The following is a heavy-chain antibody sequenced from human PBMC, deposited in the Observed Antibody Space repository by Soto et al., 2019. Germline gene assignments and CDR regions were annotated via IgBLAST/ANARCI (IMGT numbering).Heavy chain of an antibody. CDR3: ARDRVTMVRDVVPAAFHL. Sequence: QVQLVQSGAEVKKPGASVKVSCKASGYTFTSYYMHWVRQAPGQGLEWMGIINPSGGSTSYAQKYRRRATMTRAKSTGHVYLELRSLKSEDTAVYYCARDRVTMVRDVVPAAFHLWGQGTIVTVSS. V-gene: IGHV1-46*03. CDR2: INPSGGST. J-gene: IGHJ3*01. D-gene: IGHD3-10*01. CDR1: GYTFTSYY.